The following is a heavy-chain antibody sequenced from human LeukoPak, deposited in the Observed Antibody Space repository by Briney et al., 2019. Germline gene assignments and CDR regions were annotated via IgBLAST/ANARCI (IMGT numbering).Heavy chain of an antibody. CDR2: IESKTYSRPR. CDR3: TTDPSWYWSSYYSDY. CDR1: GFTFKNAW. J-gene: IGHJ4*02. Sequence: GGTVRLSCAVSGFTFKNAWMNGAPGARGRAREGGGRIESKTYSRPRDYAAGLNHRFTISIDDSKNTLYLQMKSLKTDGIFVCYCTTDPSWYWSSYYSDYWGQGTLVTVSS. V-gene: IGHV3-15*07. D-gene: IGHD3-3*01.